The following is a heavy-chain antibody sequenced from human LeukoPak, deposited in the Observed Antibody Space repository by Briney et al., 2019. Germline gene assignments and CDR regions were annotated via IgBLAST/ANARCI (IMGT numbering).Heavy chain of an antibody. CDR1: GLTVSSKY. J-gene: IGHJ4*02. V-gene: IGHV3-53*01. CDR2: IYSGGST. D-gene: IGHD6-19*01. CDR3: ARARSREYSSGWYHDY. Sequence: GGSLRLSCAASGLTVSSKYMNWVRQAPGKGLEWVSVIYSGGSTYYADSVKGRFTISRDNSKNTLYLQMNSLRAEDTAVYYCARARSREYSSGWYHDYWGQGTLVTVSS.